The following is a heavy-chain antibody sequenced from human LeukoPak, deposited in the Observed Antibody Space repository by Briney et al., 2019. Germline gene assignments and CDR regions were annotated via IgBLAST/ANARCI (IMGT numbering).Heavy chain of an antibody. CDR3: AKDMELRATYCSTTTCYTLDY. Sequence: GGSLRLSCAASGFTFSSYGMHWVRQAPGKGLQWVAFIRYDGINKYNADSVKGRFTISRDNSNDTLYLQMNSLRAEDTAVYYCAKDMELRATYCSTTTCYTLDYWGQGTLVTVSS. CDR2: IRYDGINK. V-gene: IGHV3-30*02. D-gene: IGHD2-2*02. CDR1: GFTFSSYG. J-gene: IGHJ4*02.